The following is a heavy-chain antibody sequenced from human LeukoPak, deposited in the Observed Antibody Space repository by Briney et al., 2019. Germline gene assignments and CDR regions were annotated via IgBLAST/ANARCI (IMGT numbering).Heavy chain of an antibody. Sequence: GGSLRLSCKGSGYSFTSYWIGWVRQMSGKGLEWMGIIDPGDSDTRYSPSFQGQVTISADNSISTAYLQWSSLRASDTAMYYCARRISNYYDSSGYYSLDYWGQGTLVTVSS. CDR2: IDPGDSDT. CDR3: ARRISNYYDSSGYYSLDY. V-gene: IGHV5-51*01. J-gene: IGHJ4*02. CDR1: GYSFTSYW. D-gene: IGHD3-22*01.